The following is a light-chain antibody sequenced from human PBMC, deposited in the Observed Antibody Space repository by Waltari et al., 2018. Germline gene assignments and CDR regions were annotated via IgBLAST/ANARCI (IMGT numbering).Light chain of an antibody. CDR3: QAWDYSTVV. CDR1: KLGDKY. J-gene: IGLJ2*01. CDR2: QNN. V-gene: IGLV3-1*01. Sequence: SYELTQPPSVSVSPGQTASITCSGDKLGDKYACWYQQKPGQSPVLVIYQNNKRPSGIPERFSGSNSGNTATRTISGTQAMDEADYYCQAWDYSTVVFGGGTKLTVL.